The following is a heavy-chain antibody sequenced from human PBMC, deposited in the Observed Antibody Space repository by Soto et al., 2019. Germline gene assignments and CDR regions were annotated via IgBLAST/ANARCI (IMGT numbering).Heavy chain of an antibody. J-gene: IGHJ4*02. D-gene: IGHD4-17*01. Sequence: QVQLQESGPGLVKPSETLSLTCTVSGGSISSYYWSWIRQPPGKGLEWIGYIYYSGSTNYNPSLKRRVTISVDTSKNQFSLKLSSVTAADTAVYYCASATTVTTIDYWGQGTLVTVSS. V-gene: IGHV4-59*08. CDR3: ASATTVTTIDY. CDR1: GGSISSYY. CDR2: IYYSGST.